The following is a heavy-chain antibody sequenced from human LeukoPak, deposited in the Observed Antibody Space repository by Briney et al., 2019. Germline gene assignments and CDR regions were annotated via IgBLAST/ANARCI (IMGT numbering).Heavy chain of an antibody. J-gene: IGHJ4*02. D-gene: IGHD6-19*01. Sequence: GASVKVSCKASGYTFISDVIIWVRQAPGQGLEWMGWISTYNDNTNYAQGLQGRVTMTTDTSTSTAYMELRSLRSDDTAVYYCARGLSDSSGWSPWTYLDYWGQGTLVTVSS. CDR2: ISTYNDNT. V-gene: IGHV1-18*01. CDR1: GYTFISDV. CDR3: ARGLSDSSGWSPWTYLDY.